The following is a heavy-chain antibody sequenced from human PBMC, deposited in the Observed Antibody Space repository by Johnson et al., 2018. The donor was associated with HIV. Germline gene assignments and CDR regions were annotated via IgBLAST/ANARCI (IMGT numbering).Heavy chain of an antibody. J-gene: IGHJ3*02. Sequence: QVQLVESGGGVVQPGGSLRLSCAASGFTFSSYGMHWVRQAPGKGLEWVAFIRYDGSNKYYADSVKGRFTISRDNSKNTMYLQMNSLTGEDTAVYYCAKDRHYTTFNAFDIWGQGTTVTVSS. D-gene: IGHD4-11*01. CDR1: GFTFSSYG. CDR3: AKDRHYTTFNAFDI. V-gene: IGHV3-30*02. CDR2: IRYDGSNK.